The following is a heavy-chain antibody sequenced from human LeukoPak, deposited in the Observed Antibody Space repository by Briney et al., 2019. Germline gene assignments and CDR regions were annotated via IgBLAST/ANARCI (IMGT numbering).Heavy chain of an antibody. CDR3: ARFGYYGIPPCPSVFEI. J-gene: IGHJ3*02. D-gene: IGHD3-16*01. V-gene: IGHV3-7*01. CDR2: IKQDGSEK. CDR1: GGSISSGGYY. Sequence: ETLSLTCTVSGGSISSGGYYWSWIRQPPGKGLEWVANIKQDGSEKYYVDSVKGRFTISRDNAKNSLYLQMDSLRAEDTAVYSWARFGYYGIPPCPSVFEIGGKGT.